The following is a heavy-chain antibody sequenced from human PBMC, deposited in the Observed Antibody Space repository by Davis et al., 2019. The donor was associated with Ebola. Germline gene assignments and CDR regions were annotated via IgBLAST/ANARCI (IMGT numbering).Heavy chain of an antibody. CDR2: IYYSGST. J-gene: IGHJ6*02. CDR3: ARGVLRFLEYGMDV. CDR1: GGSFSGYY. Sequence: SETLSLTCAVYGGSFSGYYWSWIRQPPGKGLEWIGYIYYSGSTNYNPSLKSRVTISVDTSKNQFSLKLSSVTAADTAVYYCARGVLRFLEYGMDVWGQGTTVTVSS. D-gene: IGHD3-3*01. V-gene: IGHV4-59*01.